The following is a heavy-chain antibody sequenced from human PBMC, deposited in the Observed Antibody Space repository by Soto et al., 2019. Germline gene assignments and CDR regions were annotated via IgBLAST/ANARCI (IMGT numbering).Heavy chain of an antibody. J-gene: IGHJ4*01. CDR2: ISAYNGNT. V-gene: IGHV1-18*01. D-gene: IGHD1-7*01. CDR3: ARYLYNWNYDY. Sequence: RQAPGQGLEWMGWISAYNGNTNYAQKLQGRVTMTTDTSTSTAYMELRSLRSDDTAVYYCARYLYNWNYDYWGHGTLVTVSS.